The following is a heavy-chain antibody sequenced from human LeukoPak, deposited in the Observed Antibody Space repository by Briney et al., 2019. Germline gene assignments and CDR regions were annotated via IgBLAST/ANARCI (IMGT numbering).Heavy chain of an antibody. CDR3: ATAGYYYGSGSFFDY. CDR2: FDPGNGET. D-gene: IGHD3-10*01. V-gene: IGHV1-24*01. Sequence: GASVKVSCKVSGYTLTELSMHWVRQAPGEGLEWMGGFDPGNGETIYAQKFQGRVTMTEDTSTDTAYMELSSLRSEDTAVYYCATAGYYYGSGSFFDYWGQGTLVTVSS. CDR1: GYTLTELS. J-gene: IGHJ4*02.